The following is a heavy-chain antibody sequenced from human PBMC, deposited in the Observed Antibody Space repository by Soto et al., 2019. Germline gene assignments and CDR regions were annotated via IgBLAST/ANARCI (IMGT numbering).Heavy chain of an antibody. D-gene: IGHD3-22*01. Sequence: GGSLRLSCVASGFTFSSYTMNWVRQAPGKGLEWVSFITTSSATTYYAEYVKGRSTISRDNAKNSLYLQVNSLRAEDTAVYYFARVDYYDTTGPFSDAFDIWGQGTMVTVSS. J-gene: IGHJ3*02. CDR1: GFTFSSYT. CDR3: ARVDYYDTTGPFSDAFDI. V-gene: IGHV3-48*01. CDR2: ITTSSATT.